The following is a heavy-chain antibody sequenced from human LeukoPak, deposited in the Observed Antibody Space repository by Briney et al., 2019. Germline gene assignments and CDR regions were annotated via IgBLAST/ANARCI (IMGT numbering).Heavy chain of an antibody. CDR1: GYTFTGYY. D-gene: IGHD1-26*01. Sequence: ASVKVSCKASGYTFTGYYMHWVRQAPGQGLEWMGWINPNSGGTNYAQKFQGRVTMTRDTSISTAYMELSRLRSDDTAVYYCARASGGSPYYYYYYGMDVWGQGTTVTVSS. CDR3: ARASGGSPYYYYYYGMDV. J-gene: IGHJ6*02. CDR2: INPNSGGT. V-gene: IGHV1-2*02.